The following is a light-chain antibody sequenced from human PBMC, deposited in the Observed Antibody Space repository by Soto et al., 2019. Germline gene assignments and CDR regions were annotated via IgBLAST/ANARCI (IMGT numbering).Light chain of an antibody. CDR1: QSVSSY. CDR2: DAS. J-gene: IGKJ5*01. Sequence: EIVLTQSPATLALSRGERATLPCRASQSVSSYLAWYQQKPGQAPRLLIYDASNRATGIPARFSGSRPGPHFTLTISRLEPEDFAVSYCQHRSNWPPITFSQGTRPEIK. CDR3: QHRSNWPPIT. V-gene: IGKV3-11*01.